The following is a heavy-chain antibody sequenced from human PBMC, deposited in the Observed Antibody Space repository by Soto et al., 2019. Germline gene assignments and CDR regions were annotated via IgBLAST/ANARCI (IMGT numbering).Heavy chain of an antibody. D-gene: IGHD2-8*01. V-gene: IGHV1-2*04. J-gene: IGHJ6*02. Sequence: RAAVKVSCKASGYSFTDYHIHWVRQAPGQGLEWLGLINPKSGGTSTAQKFQGWVTMTTDTSISTASMELTRLTSDDTAIYYCANSDSTECSNGVCSFFYNHDMDVWGQGTTVTVSS. CDR1: GYSFTDYH. CDR3: ANSDSTECSNGVCSFFYNHDMDV. CDR2: INPKSGGT.